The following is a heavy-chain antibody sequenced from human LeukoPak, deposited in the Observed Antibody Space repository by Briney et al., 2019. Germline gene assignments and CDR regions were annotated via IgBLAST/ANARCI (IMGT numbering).Heavy chain of an antibody. V-gene: IGHV3-23*01. Sequence: PRGGSLRLSCAACGFMFNRSAMNWVRQAPGKGLEWVSGFSSSGGDTYFVDSVKGRFTISRDNSRNTLYLQMNSLRAEETALYYCVKGGVLTYYFGSGSFDPPDYWGQGTLVTVSS. J-gene: IGHJ4*02. CDR1: GFMFNRSA. D-gene: IGHD3-10*01. CDR2: FSSSGGDT. CDR3: VKGGVLTYYFGSGSFDPPDY.